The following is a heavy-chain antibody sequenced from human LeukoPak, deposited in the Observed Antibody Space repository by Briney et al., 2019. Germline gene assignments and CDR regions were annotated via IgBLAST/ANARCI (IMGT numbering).Heavy chain of an antibody. CDR2: IYYSGST. CDR3: ARAGPVGATLH. D-gene: IGHD1-26*01. CDR1: GGSISSSSYY. V-gene: IGHV4-61*05. J-gene: IGHJ4*02. Sequence: PSETLSLTCTVSGGSISSSSYYWGWIRQPPGKGLEWIGYIYYSGSTDYNPSLKSRVTISVDTSKNQFSLKVNSVTAADTAVYYCARAGPVGATLHWGQGTLVTVSS.